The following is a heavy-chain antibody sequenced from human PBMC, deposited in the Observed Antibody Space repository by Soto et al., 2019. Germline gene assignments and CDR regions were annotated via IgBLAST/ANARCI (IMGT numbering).Heavy chain of an antibody. CDR3: ARRRAVFGGAWTTPYFDY. D-gene: IGHD3-3*01. Sequence: QITLKESGPTLVKPTQTLTLSCAFSGFSLNTGGVGVGWIRQPPGKALELLAVIDWDDDKSWSPTLRDRLTIARDTSENQVVLTMPNVDPVDSATYYCARRRAVFGGAWTTPYFDYWCQGTRVTVSS. CDR2: IDWDDDK. CDR1: GFSLNTGGVG. J-gene: IGHJ4*02. V-gene: IGHV2-5*02.